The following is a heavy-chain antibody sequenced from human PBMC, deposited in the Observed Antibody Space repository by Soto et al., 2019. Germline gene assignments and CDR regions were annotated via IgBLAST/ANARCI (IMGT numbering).Heavy chain of an antibody. J-gene: IGHJ4*02. D-gene: IGHD2-21*02. CDR3: AGGGHVVVVTAALDY. Sequence: QVQLMQSGAEVKKPGASVKVSCKASGDTFTEYYIHWVRQAPGQGLEWMGTVNPSGGHTTYAQHLLGRVTMTRDTSTSTLYMELTSLTSEDTAVYYCAGGGHVVVVTAALDYWGQGTLVTVSS. CDR2: VNPSGGHT. CDR1: GDTFTEYY. V-gene: IGHV1-46*04.